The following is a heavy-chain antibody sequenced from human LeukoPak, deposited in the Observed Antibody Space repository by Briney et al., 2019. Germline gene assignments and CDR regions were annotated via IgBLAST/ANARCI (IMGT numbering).Heavy chain of an antibody. D-gene: IGHD3-10*01. J-gene: IGHJ6*02. CDR2: IYYSGST. CDR1: GGSISNYY. Sequence: SETLSLTCTVSGGSISNYYWNLIRQPPGKGLEWIAYIYYSGSTNYNPSLKSRVTISVDTSRNQFSLKLSSVTAADTAVYYCARAVRGSGSYIYGMDVWGQGTTVTVSS. CDR3: ARAVRGSGSYIYGMDV. V-gene: IGHV4-59*01.